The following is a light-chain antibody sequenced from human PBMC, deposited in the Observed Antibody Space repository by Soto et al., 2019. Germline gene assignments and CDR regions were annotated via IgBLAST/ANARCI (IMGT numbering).Light chain of an antibody. CDR3: QQYKNWPPIT. Sequence: EIVMTQSPATLSVSPGERATLSCRASQSVSSKLAWYQQKPGQAPRLLIYDVSTRATGIPARFSGSGSGTEFTLTISSLQSGDFAVYYCQQYKNWPPITFGQGTRLEIK. V-gene: IGKV3-15*01. J-gene: IGKJ5*01. CDR2: DVS. CDR1: QSVSSK.